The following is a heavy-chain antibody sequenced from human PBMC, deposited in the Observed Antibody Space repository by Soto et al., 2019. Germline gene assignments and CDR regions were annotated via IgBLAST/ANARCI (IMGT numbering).Heavy chain of an antibody. V-gene: IGHV4-30-2*01. CDR1: GVSISSGGYS. CDR3: ARAQNRYCSGGSCYSDWFDP. Sequence: TSETLSLTCAVSGVSISSGGYSWSWIRQPPGKGLEWIGYIYHSGSTYYNPSLKSRVTISVDRSKNQFSLKLSSVTAADTAVYYCARAQNRYCSGGSCYSDWFDPWGQGTLVTVSS. CDR2: IYHSGST. D-gene: IGHD2-15*01. J-gene: IGHJ5*02.